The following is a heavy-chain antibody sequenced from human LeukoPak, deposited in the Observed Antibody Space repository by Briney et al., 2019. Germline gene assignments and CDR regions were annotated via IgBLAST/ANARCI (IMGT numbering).Heavy chain of an antibody. CDR2: ISSDGATT. J-gene: IGHJ4*01. Sequence: PGGSLRLSCAASGFTFSVDYMNWIRQAPGEGLEWVSYISSDGATTYYADSVRGRFTISRDNTKNSLYLQMNNLRAEDTAVYYCARDPFMTTGWGIDYWGRGALVTVSS. CDR3: ARDPFMTTGWGIDY. V-gene: IGHV3-11*01. CDR1: GFTFSVDY. D-gene: IGHD4-17*01.